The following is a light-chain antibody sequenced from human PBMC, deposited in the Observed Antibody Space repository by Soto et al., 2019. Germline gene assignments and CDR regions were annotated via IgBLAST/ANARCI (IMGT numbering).Light chain of an antibody. CDR1: SSDVGGYNY. CDR3: TSYTSTRAEV. Sequence: QSALTQPASASGSPGQSITISCTGTSSDVGGYNYVSWYQQHTGKAPKLMNYNISNRPSVVSNRFSASKSANAAPLTICGLQDEDEAYYYCTSYTSTRAEVFGGGTKLTVL. CDR2: NIS. J-gene: IGLJ2*01. V-gene: IGLV2-14*01.